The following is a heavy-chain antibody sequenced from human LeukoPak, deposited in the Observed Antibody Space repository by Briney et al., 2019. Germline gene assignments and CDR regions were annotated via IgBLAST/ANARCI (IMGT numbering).Heavy chain of an antibody. V-gene: IGHV3-7*01. CDR3: ARGGDCSSTSCYIFGYYYYYGMDV. J-gene: IGHJ6*02. CDR2: IKQDGSEK. CDR1: GFTFSSYW. D-gene: IGHD2-2*02. Sequence: GGSLRLSSAASGFTFSSYWMSWVRQAPGKGLEWVADIKQDGSEKYYVDSVKGRFTISRDNAKNSLYLQMNSLRAEDTAVYYCARGGDCSSTSCYIFGYYYYYGMDVWGQGTTVTVSS.